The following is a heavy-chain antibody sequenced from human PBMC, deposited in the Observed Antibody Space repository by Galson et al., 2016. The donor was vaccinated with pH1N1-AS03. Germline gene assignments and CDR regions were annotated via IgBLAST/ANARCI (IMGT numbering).Heavy chain of an antibody. CDR2: INPVFNTA. CDR3: ASVLRASFLLFDT. J-gene: IGHJ5*02. V-gene: IGHV1-69*05. Sequence: SVKVSCKASGGTLSSLGVAWLRQAPGQTLEWLGFINPVFNTANYAQKFQGRLTITTGDSTTTTYMDLTSLQSDDTAVYFCASVLRASFLLFDTGGQGILVTVSS. CDR1: GGTLSSLG. D-gene: IGHD1-26*01.